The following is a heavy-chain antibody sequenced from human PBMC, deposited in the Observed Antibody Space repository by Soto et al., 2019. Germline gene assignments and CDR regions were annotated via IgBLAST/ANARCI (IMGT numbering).Heavy chain of an antibody. CDR1: GFTFSDYY. J-gene: IGHJ4*02. CDR3: ARDPDDSSGYYSGYFDY. D-gene: IGHD3-22*01. V-gene: IGHV3-11*06. Sequence: PGGSLRLSCAASGFTFSDYYMSWIRQAPGKGLEWVSYISSSSSYTNYADSVKGRFIISRDNAKNSLYLQMNSLRAEDTAVYYCARDPDDSSGYYSGYFDYWGQGTLVTVSS. CDR2: ISSSSSYT.